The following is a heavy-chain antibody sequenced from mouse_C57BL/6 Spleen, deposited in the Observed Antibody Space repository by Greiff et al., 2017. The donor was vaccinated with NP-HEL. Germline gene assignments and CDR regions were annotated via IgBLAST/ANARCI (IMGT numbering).Heavy chain of an antibody. D-gene: IGHD2-3*01. CDR1: GYTFTSYW. J-gene: IGHJ4*01. CDR3: ARFEDGYPYYAMDY. CDR2: INPSSGYT. Sequence: QVQLKQSGAELAKPGASVKLSCKASGYTFTSYWMHWVKQRPGQGLEWIGYINPSSGYTKYNQKFNDKATLTADKSSSTAYMQLSSLTYEDSAVYYCARFEDGYPYYAMDYWGQGTSVTVSS. V-gene: IGHV1-7*01.